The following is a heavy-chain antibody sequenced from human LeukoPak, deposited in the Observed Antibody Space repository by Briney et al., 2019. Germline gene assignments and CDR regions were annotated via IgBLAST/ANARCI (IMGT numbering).Heavy chain of an antibody. D-gene: IGHD4-17*01. Sequence: SSETLSLTCTVSGGSISSGDYYWSWIRQPPGEGLEWIGYIYYSGGTYYNPSLKSRVTISVDTSKNQFSLKLSSVTAADTAVYYCARSYGVIANYFDYWGQGTLVTVSS. CDR2: IYYSGGT. V-gene: IGHV4-30-4*01. CDR1: GGSISSGDYY. J-gene: IGHJ4*02. CDR3: ARSYGVIANYFDY.